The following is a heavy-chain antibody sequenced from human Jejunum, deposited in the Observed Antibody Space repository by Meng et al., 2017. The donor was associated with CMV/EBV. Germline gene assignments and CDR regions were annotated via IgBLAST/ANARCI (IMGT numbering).Heavy chain of an antibody. D-gene: IGHD2-15*01. Sequence: VQMVGSWGGLVTPGGSLRLSCSTAGFTFSDYYLSWVRQAPGKGLEWVSYITTSSTYRSYADSVKGRFTISRDDAKNSFYLQMNSLRVEDTAVYYCARDQGGCTGGSCFYRYWGQGTLVTVSS. CDR3: ARDQGGCTGGSCFYRY. V-gene: IGHV3-11*05. CDR2: ITTSSTYR. CDR1: GFTFSDYY. J-gene: IGHJ4*02.